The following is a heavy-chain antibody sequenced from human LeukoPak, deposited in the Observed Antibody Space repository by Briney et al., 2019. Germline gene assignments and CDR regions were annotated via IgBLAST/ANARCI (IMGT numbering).Heavy chain of an antibody. CDR1: GFTFSSYA. CDR2: ISGSGGST. Sequence: GGSLRLSCAASGFTFSSYAMSWVRQAPGKGLEWVSAISGSGGSTYYADSVKGRFTISRDNSKNTLYLQMNSLRAEDTAVYYCAKLYGYDSSGYLDYWGQGTLVTVSS. CDR3: AKLYGYDSSGYLDY. V-gene: IGHV3-23*01. J-gene: IGHJ4*02. D-gene: IGHD3-22*01.